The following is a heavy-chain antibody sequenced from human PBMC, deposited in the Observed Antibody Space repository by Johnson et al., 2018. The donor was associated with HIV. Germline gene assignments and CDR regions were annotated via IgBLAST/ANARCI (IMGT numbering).Heavy chain of an antibody. Sequence: QLVESGGGVVQPGGSLSLPSAPSDFTFSSYGLPWVRQAPGKGLEWVAFILYDGSNTYSADSVKGRFTISRDNSKNTLYLQMNSLRAEDTAVFYCARDRGYLDAFDIWGQGTMVTVSS. J-gene: IGHJ3*02. CDR1: DFTFSSYG. D-gene: IGHD1-26*01. V-gene: IGHV3-30*02. CDR2: ILYDGSNT. CDR3: ARDRGYLDAFDI.